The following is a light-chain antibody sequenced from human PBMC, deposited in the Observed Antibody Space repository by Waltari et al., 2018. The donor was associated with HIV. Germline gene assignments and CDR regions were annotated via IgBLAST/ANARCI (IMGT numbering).Light chain of an antibody. Sequence: QSVLTQPPSVSGAPGQRVTISCTGSSSNTGAGYDVHWYQQLPGTAPKLLIYGNNTRPSAVPDRFSGSTSCTSSSLAITALQAEDEADYFCQSYDSRLRAVVFGGGTKLTVL. J-gene: IGLJ3*02. V-gene: IGLV1-40*01. CDR2: GNN. CDR1: SSNTGAGYD. CDR3: QSYDSRLRAVV.